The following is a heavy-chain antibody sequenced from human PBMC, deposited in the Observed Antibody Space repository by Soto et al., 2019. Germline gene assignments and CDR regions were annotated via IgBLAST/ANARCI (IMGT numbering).Heavy chain of an antibody. CDR3: AKVSPELLWFESETWGAFDI. V-gene: IGHV3-23*01. CDR2: ISGSGGST. Sequence: EVQLLESGGGLVQPGGSLRLSCAASGFTFSSYAMSWVRQAPGKGLEWVSAISGSGGSTYYADSVKGRFTISRDNSKNTLYLQMNSLRAEDTAVYYCAKVSPELLWFESETWGAFDIWGQGTMVTVSS. D-gene: IGHD3-10*01. CDR1: GFTFSSYA. J-gene: IGHJ3*02.